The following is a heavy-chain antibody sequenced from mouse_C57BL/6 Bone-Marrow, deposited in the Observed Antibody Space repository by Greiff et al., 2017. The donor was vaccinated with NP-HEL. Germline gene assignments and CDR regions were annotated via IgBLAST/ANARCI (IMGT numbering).Heavy chain of an antibody. Sequence: QVQLQQPGAELVRPGASVKLSCKASGYTFTDYYINWVKQRPGQGLEWIARIYPGSGNTYYNEKFKGKATLTAEKSSSTAYMQLSSLTSEDSAVYFCARGGITTEWYFDVWGTGTTVTVSS. CDR2: IYPGSGNT. V-gene: IGHV1-76*01. J-gene: IGHJ1*03. CDR1: GYTFTDYY. D-gene: IGHD1-1*01. CDR3: ARGGITTEWYFDV.